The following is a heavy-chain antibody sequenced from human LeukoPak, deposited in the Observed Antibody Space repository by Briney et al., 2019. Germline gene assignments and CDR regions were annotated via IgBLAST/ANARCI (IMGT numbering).Heavy chain of an antibody. CDR3: ASTQIAATGTIDAFDI. D-gene: IGHD6-13*01. V-gene: IGHV5-51*01. Sequence: GETLKISCKGSGYSFTSYWIGWVRQMPGKSLEWMAIIYPGDSDTRYSPSFQGQVTISADKSISTAYLQWRSLKASDTAMYYCASTQIAATGTIDAFDIWGQGTMVTVSS. CDR1: GYSFTSYW. J-gene: IGHJ3*02. CDR2: IYPGDSDT.